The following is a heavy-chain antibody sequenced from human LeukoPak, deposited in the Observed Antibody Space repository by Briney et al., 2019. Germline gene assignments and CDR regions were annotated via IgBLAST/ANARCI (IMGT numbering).Heavy chain of an antibody. D-gene: IGHD3-10*02. CDR1: GFTFSIYD. J-gene: IGHJ6*04. V-gene: IGHV3-21*01. Sequence: PGGSLRLSCAASGFTFSIYDMNWVRQAPGKGLEWVSSVSGNSDYIYYADSVKGRFTISRDNAKNSLYLQMNSLRAEDTAVYYCGELGMIGGVWGKGTTVTISS. CDR3: GELGMIGGV. CDR2: VSGNSDYI.